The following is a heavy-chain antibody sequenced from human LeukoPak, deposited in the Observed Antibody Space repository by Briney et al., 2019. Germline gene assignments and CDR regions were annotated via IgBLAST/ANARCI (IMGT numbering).Heavy chain of an antibody. V-gene: IGHV3-48*03. CDR3: AREGGDGYNTVDY. CDR2: ISSSGSTI. J-gene: IGHJ4*02. CDR1: GFTFSSYE. D-gene: IGHD5-24*01. Sequence: PGGSLRLSCAASGFTFSSYEMNWVRQAPGKGLEWVSYISSSGSTIYYADSVKGRFTISRDNAKNSLYLQMNSLRAEDTAVYYCAREGGDGYNTVDYWGQGTLVTVSS.